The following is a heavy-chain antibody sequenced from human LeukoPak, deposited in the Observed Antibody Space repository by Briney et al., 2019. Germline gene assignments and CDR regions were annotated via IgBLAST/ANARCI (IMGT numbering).Heavy chain of an antibody. CDR2: ISAYNGNT. V-gene: IGHV1-18*03. D-gene: IGHD6-13*01. CDR3: ARARAAFNWFDP. CDR1: GYTFTSYG. Sequence: ASVKVSCKASGYTFTSYGISWVRQAPGQGLEWMGWISAYNGNTNYAQKLQGRVTMTTDTSTSTAYMELRSLRSDDMAVYYCARARAAFNWFDPWGQGTLVTVSS. J-gene: IGHJ5*02.